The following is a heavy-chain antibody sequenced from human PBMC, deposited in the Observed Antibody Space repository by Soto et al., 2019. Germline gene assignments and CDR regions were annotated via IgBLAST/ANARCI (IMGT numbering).Heavy chain of an antibody. Sequence: GASVKVSCKASGGTFSSYAISWVRQAPGQGLEWMGGIIPIFGTANYAQKFQGRVTITADESTSTAYMELSSLRSEDTAVYYCSRGPPDMATIGYWGQGTLVPVSS. CDR1: GGTFSSYA. CDR3: SRGPPDMATIGY. D-gene: IGHD5-12*01. V-gene: IGHV1-69*13. CDR2: IIPIFGTA. J-gene: IGHJ4*02.